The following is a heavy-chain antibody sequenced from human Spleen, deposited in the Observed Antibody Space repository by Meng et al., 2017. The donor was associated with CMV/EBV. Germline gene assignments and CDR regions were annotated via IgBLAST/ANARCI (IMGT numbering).Heavy chain of an antibody. J-gene: IGHJ4*02. V-gene: IGHV1-2*02. D-gene: IGHD1-26*01. CDR1: GYTFTNYY. CDR3: AREELVDSCLDY. Sequence: ASVKVSCKASGYTFTNYYIHWVRQAPGQGLEWMGWINPNSGGTNYAQKFQGRVTMTRDTSISTAYMELSRLRSDDTAVYYCAREELVDSCLDYWGQGTLVTVSS. CDR2: INPNSGGT.